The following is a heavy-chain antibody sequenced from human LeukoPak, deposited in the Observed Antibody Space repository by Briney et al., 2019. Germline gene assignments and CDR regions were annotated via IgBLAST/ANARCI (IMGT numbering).Heavy chain of an antibody. V-gene: IGHV1-24*01. CDR2: FDPEDGET. D-gene: IGHD3-10*01. CDR1: AYTLTELS. CDR3: ATGLTMFRDRPVKGPGH. Sequence: ASVKVSCKVSAYTLTELSMHWVRQAPGKGLEWMGGFDPEDGETVYAQKLQGRITMTEGTSTDAAYMELSSLRSEDTAVYYCATGLTMFRDRPVKGPGHWGQGSLVTVSS. J-gene: IGHJ4*02.